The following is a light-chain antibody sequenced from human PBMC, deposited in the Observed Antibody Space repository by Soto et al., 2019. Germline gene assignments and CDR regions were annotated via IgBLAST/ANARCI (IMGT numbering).Light chain of an antibody. Sequence: QSALNQPASVSGSPGQSITISCTGTSSDVGKYNYVSWYQQHPAKAPKLMIFEVSNRPSGVSNRFSGSKSGNTASLTISGLQAEDEAEYYCSSYTGSSINTVVFGGGTKLTVL. CDR1: SSDVGKYNY. V-gene: IGLV2-14*01. J-gene: IGLJ2*01. CDR2: EVS. CDR3: SSYTGSSINTVV.